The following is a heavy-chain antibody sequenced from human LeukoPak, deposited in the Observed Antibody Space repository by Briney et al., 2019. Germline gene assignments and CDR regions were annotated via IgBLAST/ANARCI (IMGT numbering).Heavy chain of an antibody. CDR1: GDSVSSNTAA. V-gene: IGHV6-1*01. D-gene: IGHD6-19*01. CDR2: TYYRSKWYN. Sequence: SQTLSLTCAISGDSVSSNTAAWNWIRQSPSRGLEWLGRTYYRSKWYNDYAGSVKSRVSTNADTSKNQFSLHLKSVTPEDTAVYFCARAKPPRKSIAVLPGRNYYMDVWGKGTSVIVSS. J-gene: IGHJ6*03. CDR3: ARAKPPRKSIAVLPGRNYYMDV.